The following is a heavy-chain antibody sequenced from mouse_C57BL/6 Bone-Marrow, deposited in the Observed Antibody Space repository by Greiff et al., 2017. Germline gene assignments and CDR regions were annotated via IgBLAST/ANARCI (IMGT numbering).Heavy chain of an antibody. CDR1: GYAFTNYL. Sequence: VQVVESGAELVRPGTSVKVSCKASGYAFTNYLIEWVKQRPGQGLEWIGVINPGSGGTSYNEKFKGKATLTVNKSSSTAYMQLSSLTSEDSAVYFCARSKNWDSWFAYWGQGTLVTVSA. CDR3: ARSKNWDSWFAY. V-gene: IGHV1-54*01. CDR2: INPGSGGT. J-gene: IGHJ3*01. D-gene: IGHD4-1*01.